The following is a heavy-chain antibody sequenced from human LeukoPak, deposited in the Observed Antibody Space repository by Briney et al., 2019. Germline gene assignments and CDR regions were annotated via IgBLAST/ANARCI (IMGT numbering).Heavy chain of an antibody. Sequence: GGSLRLSCAASGYTFTSYGISWVRQAPGQGLEWMGWISGYNGNTNYAQKLQGRVTMTTDTSTSTAYMELRSLRSDDTAIYYCARVVTQTPDYWGQGTLVTVSS. D-gene: IGHD2-15*01. CDR2: ISGYNGNT. CDR3: ARVVTQTPDY. J-gene: IGHJ4*02. CDR1: GYTFTSYG. V-gene: IGHV1-18*01.